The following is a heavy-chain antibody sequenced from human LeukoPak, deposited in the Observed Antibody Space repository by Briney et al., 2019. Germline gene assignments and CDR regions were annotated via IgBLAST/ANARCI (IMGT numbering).Heavy chain of an antibody. V-gene: IGHV4-4*07. Sequence: PSETLSLTCTVSGGSISSYYWSWIRQPPGKGLEWIGRIYNTGNTNYSPSLESRVTMSADTSKNQFSLRLSSVTAADTAVYYCARGSFDGSGYYVFDYWGQGSLVTASS. CDR2: IYNTGNT. CDR3: ARGSFDGSGYYVFDY. CDR1: GGSISSYY. D-gene: IGHD3-22*01. J-gene: IGHJ4*02.